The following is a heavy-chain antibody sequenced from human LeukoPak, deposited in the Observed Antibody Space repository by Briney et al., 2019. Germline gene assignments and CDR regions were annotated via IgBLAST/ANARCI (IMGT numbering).Heavy chain of an antibody. J-gene: IGHJ4*02. Sequence: PSETLSLTCAVYGGSFSGYYWSWIRQPPGKGLEWIGEINHSGSTNYNPSLKSRVTISVDTSKNQFSLKLSSVTAADTAVYYCARRWLQNFDYWGQGTLVTVSS. CDR1: GGSFSGYY. D-gene: IGHD5-12*01. CDR2: INHSGST. CDR3: ARRWLQNFDY. V-gene: IGHV4-34*01.